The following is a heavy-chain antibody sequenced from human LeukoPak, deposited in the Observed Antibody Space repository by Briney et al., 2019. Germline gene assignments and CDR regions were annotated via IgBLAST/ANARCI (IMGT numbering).Heavy chain of an antibody. Sequence: ASVKVSCKASGHTFTSYDINWVRQVTGQGLEWMGWMNPNSGNTGYAQKFQGRVTMTRDTSISTAYMELSSLRSEDTAVYYCARGYYYDSSGYRPLPLGGDFDYWGQGTLVTVSS. CDR1: GHTFTSYD. CDR3: ARGYYYDSSGYRPLPLGGDFDY. D-gene: IGHD3-22*01. CDR2: MNPNSGNT. J-gene: IGHJ4*02. V-gene: IGHV1-8*01.